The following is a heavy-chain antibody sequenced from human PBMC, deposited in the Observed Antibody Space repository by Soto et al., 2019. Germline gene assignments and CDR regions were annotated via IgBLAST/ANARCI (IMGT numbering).Heavy chain of an antibody. CDR1: GGSISSGGSF. CDR2: IYHSGST. CDR3: AGGIAARPLGY. J-gene: IGHJ4*02. D-gene: IGHD6-6*01. Sequence: QLQLQESGSGLVKPSQTLSLTCAVSGGSISSGGSFWSWIRQPPGKGLEWIGYIYHSGSTDYNPSLKSRVTISVDRSKTQFALKLSSVTAADTAVYYCAGGIAARPLGYWGQGTLVTVSS. V-gene: IGHV4-30-2*01.